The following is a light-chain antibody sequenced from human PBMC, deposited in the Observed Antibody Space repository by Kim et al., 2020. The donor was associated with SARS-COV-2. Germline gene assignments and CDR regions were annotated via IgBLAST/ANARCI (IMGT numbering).Light chain of an antibody. V-gene: IGLV2-23*01. J-gene: IGLJ1*01. CDR1: SSDIGSYTS. CDR2: EDS. CDR3: CSYAGGGTYV. Sequence: GPSITLSCTGTSSDIGSYTSVSWFQHHPGKAPKLMIYEDSTRPSGVSDRFYAFRSGNTASLTISGLHTEDEADYYCCSYAGGGTYVFGTGTKVTVL.